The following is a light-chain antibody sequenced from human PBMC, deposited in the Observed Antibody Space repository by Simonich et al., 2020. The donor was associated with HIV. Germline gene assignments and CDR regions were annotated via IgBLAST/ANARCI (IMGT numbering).Light chain of an antibody. CDR2: GAS. J-gene: IGKJ2*01. CDR1: QSVSSN. V-gene: IGKV3D-15*01. CDR3: QQYNNWPPDT. Sequence: EIVMTQSPATLSVSPGERAPLSCRASQSVSSNLAWYQQKPGQAPRLLIYGASSRATGIPDRFSGSGSGTDFTLTISRLEPEDFAVYYCQQYNNWPPDTFGQGTKLEIK.